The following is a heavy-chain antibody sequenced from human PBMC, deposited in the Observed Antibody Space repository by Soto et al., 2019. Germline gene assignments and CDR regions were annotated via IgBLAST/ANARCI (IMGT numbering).Heavy chain of an antibody. CDR2: IYYRANP. Sequence: SETLSLTCTVSGWSISSYYWSWIRQPPGKGLEWIGYIYYRANPNYNPSLKSRVTISQDTSKNQFSLKLSSVTAADTAVYYCASSNYDSPIPLYYWGQGTLVTVSS. D-gene: IGHD3-22*01. CDR1: GWSISSYY. J-gene: IGHJ4*02. CDR3: ASSNYDSPIPLYY. V-gene: IGHV4-59*12.